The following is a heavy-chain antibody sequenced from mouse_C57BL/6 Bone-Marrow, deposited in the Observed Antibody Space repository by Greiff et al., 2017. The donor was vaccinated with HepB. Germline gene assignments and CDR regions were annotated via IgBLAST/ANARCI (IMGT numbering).Heavy chain of an antibody. CDR3: ARGGNYLYYVDY. Sequence: EVMLVESGGDLVKPGGSLKLSCAASGFTFSSYGMSWVRQTPDKRLEWVATISSGGSYTYYPDSVKGRFTISRDNAKNTLYLQMSSLKSEDTAMYYCARGGNYLYYVDYWGQGTTLTVSS. CDR1: GFTFSSYG. CDR2: ISSGGSYT. V-gene: IGHV5-6*01. J-gene: IGHJ2*01. D-gene: IGHD2-1*01.